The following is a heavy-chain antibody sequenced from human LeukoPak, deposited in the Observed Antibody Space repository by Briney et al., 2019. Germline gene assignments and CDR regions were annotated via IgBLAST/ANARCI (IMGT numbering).Heavy chain of an antibody. CDR2: ISGSGDNT. V-gene: IGHV3-23*01. CDR1: GFTFSSYA. Sequence: GGSLRLSCAASGFTFSSYAMSWVRQAPGKGLEWVSAISGSGDNTYYADSVKGRFTISRDNSKNTLYLQMNSLRAEDTALYYCAKGNYYASSGLGSTSFDYWGQGTLVTVSS. D-gene: IGHD3-10*01. CDR3: AKGNYYASSGLGSTSFDY. J-gene: IGHJ4*02.